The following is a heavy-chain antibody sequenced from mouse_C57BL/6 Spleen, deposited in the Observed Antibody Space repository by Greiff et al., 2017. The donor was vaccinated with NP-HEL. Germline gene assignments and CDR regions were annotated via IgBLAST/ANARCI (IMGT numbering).Heavy chain of an antibody. CDR1: GYTFTSYW. CDR2: IHPNSGST. J-gene: IGHJ4*01. CDR3: ASSSWDYYYAMDY. D-gene: IGHD1-1*01. Sequence: VKLQQPGAELVKPGASVKLSCKASGYTFTSYWMHWVKQRPGQGLEWIGMIHPNSGSTNYNEKFKSKATLTVDKSSSTAYMQLSSLTSEDSAVYYCASSSWDYYYAMDYWGQGTSVTVSS. V-gene: IGHV1-64*01.